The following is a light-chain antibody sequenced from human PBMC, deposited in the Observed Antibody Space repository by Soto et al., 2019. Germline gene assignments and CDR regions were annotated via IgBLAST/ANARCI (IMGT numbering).Light chain of an antibody. CDR2: DAS. CDR1: HHISDY. V-gene: IGKV1-33*01. CDR3: LQYDTVPRL. J-gene: IGKJ4*01. Sequence: DIQMTQSPSSLSASVGDRATITCQASHHISDYLNWYQQKPGKAPKLLIYDASNLQTGVPVRFRGSGSGTHFTLTITSLQPEDAATYYCLQYDTVPRLFGGGTKV.